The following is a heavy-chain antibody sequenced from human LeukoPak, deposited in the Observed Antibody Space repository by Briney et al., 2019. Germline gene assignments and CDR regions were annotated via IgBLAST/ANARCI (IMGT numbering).Heavy chain of an antibody. D-gene: IGHD3-9*01. V-gene: IGHV4-39*07. Sequence: SETLSLTCTVSGGSISSSSYYWGWIRQPPGKGLEWIGSIYYSGSTYYNPSLKSRVTISVDTSKNQFSLKLSSVTAADTAVYYCARDISFDFSISVRGFDPWGQGTLDTVSS. J-gene: IGHJ5*02. CDR1: GGSISSSSYY. CDR3: ARDISFDFSISVRGFDP. CDR2: IYYSGST.